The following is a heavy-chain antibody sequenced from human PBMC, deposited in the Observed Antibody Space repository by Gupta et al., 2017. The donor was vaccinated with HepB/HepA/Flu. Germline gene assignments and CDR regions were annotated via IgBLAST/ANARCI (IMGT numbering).Heavy chain of an antibody. D-gene: IGHD3-9*01. CDR1: GFTFSSYE. CDR3: ARGLYSRYWDHYGMDV. Sequence: EVQLVESGGGLVQPGGSLRLSCAASGFTFSSYEMNWVRQAPGKGLEWVSYFSSSGSTIYYADSVKGRFTISRDNAKNSLYLQMNSLRAEDTAVYYCARGLYSRYWDHYGMDVWGQGTTVTVSS. J-gene: IGHJ6*02. V-gene: IGHV3-48*03. CDR2: FSSSGSTI.